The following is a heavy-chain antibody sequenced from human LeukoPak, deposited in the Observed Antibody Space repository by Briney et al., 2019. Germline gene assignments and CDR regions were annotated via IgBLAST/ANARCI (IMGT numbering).Heavy chain of an antibody. V-gene: IGHV1-18*04. Sequence: GASVKVSCKASGYTFTSYGISWVRHAPGQGLEGMGWISAYNGNTNYAQKLQGRVTMTTDTSTSTAYMELRSLRSDDTAVFYCARNGRGGYDSLSDYWGQGTLVTVSS. CDR2: ISAYNGNT. CDR1: GYTFTSYG. D-gene: IGHD5-12*01. J-gene: IGHJ4*02. CDR3: ARNGRGGYDSLSDY.